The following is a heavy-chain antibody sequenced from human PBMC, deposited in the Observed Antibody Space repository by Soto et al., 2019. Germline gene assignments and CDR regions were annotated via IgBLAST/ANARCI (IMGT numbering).Heavy chain of an antibody. D-gene: IGHD3-9*01. J-gene: IGHJ5*02. Sequence: EVQLVESGGGLVKPGGSLRLSCAASGFTFSSYAMSWVRQAPGKGLEWVSAISGSGGSTYYADSVKGRFTISRDNSKNTLYLQMNSLRAEDTAVYYCAKCGDYDILTGYYASWFDPWGQGTLVTVSS. CDR1: GFTFSSYA. CDR3: AKCGDYDILTGYYASWFDP. CDR2: ISGSGGST. V-gene: IGHV3-23*04.